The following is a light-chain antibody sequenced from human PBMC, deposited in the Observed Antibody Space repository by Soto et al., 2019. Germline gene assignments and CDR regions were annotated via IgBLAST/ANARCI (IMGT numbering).Light chain of an antibody. J-gene: IGKJ1*01. V-gene: IGKV1-5*03. Sequence: IQMTQSPSTLSGSVVDRVTITCGASQTISSWLAWYQQKPGKAPKLLIYKASTLKSGVPSRFSGSGSGTEFTLTISSLQPDDFATYYCQQYNSYSITFGQGTKVDI. CDR1: QTISSW. CDR3: QQYNSYSIT. CDR2: KAS.